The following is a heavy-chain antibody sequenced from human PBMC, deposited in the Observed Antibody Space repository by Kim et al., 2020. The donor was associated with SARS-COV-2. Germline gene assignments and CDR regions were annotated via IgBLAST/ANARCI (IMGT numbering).Heavy chain of an antibody. Sequence: GGSLRLSCAADGFGFGNYAMAWVRHTPEKGLEWVAGIYGAGGGISYADSVKGRFTISRDNSRKMVYLQMKDLSADDTALYFCAKDKISGDGFWFFDVWGRGTLVTVSS. CDR3: AKDKISGDGFWFFDV. D-gene: IGHD1-26*01. CDR1: GFGFGNYA. J-gene: IGHJ2*01. V-gene: IGHV3-23*03. CDR2: IYGAGGGI.